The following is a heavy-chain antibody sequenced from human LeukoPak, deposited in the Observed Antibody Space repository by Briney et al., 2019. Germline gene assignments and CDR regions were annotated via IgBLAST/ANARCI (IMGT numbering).Heavy chain of an antibody. D-gene: IGHD3-22*01. J-gene: IGHJ4*02. CDR2: IIPIFGTA. CDR3: ARKHPDYYDSSGYYFDY. CDR1: GGTFISYA. Sequence: SVEVSCKASGGTFISYAISWVRQAPGQGLEWMGGIIPIFGTANYAQKFQGRVTITADESTSTAYMGLSSLRSEDTAVYYCARKHPDYYDSSGYYFDYWGQGTLVTVSS. V-gene: IGHV1-69*13.